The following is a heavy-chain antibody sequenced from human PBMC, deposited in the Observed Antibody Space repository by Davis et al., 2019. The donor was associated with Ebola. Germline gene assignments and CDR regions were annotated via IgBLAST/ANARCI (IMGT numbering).Heavy chain of an antibody. D-gene: IGHD2-15*01. CDR3: AKDIYCSGGSCYARRAFDY. CDR1: GFTLSSYA. V-gene: IGHV3-23*01. J-gene: IGHJ4*02. Sequence: GESLKISCAASGFTLSSYAMNWVRQAPGKGLEWVSGISGSGGSAYYADSVKGRFTISRDNSKNTLYLQMNSLRAEDTAVYYCAKDIYCSGGSCYARRAFDYWGQGTLVTVSS. CDR2: ISGSGGSA.